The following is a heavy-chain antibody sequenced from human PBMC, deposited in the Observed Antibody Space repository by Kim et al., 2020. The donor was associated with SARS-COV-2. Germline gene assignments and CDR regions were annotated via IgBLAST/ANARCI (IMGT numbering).Heavy chain of an antibody. D-gene: IGHD3-16*02. J-gene: IGHJ4*01. Sequence: GGSLRLSCAASGFTFSSYGMHRVRQAPGKGLEWVAVISYDGSNKYYADSVKGRFTISRDNSKNTLYLQMNSLRAEDTAVYYCAKILSVISSTPTFDYWG. CDR3: AKILSVISSTPTFDY. V-gene: IGHV3-30*18. CDR2: ISYDGSNK. CDR1: GFTFSSYG.